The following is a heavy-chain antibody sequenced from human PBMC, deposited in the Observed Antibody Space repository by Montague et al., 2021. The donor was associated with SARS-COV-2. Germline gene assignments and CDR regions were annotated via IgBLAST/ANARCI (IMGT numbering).Heavy chain of an antibody. V-gene: IGHV4-31*03. CDR3: ARAQTIFGVVINSFDY. D-gene: IGHD3-3*01. Sequence: TLSLTCTVSGGSISSGGYYWSWIRQHPGKGLEWIGYIYYSGSTYYNPSLKSRVTISVDTSKDQFSLKLSPVTAADTAVYYCARAQTIFGVVINSFDYGGQGTLVTVSA. J-gene: IGHJ4*02. CDR2: IYYSGST. CDR1: GGSISSGGYY.